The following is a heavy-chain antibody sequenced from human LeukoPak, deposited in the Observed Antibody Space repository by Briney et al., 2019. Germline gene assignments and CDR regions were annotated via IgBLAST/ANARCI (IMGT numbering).Heavy chain of an antibody. J-gene: IGHJ4*02. V-gene: IGHV4-59*01. D-gene: IGHD6-19*01. Sequence: PSETLSLTCTVSGGSNSSYYWSWIRQPPGKGLEWIGYIYYSGSTNYNPSLKSRVTISVDTSKNQFSLKLSSVTAADTAVYYCARVSRRYSSGWYPLYYFDYWGQGTLVTVSS. CDR2: IYYSGST. CDR3: ARVSRRYSSGWYPLYYFDY. CDR1: GGSNSSYY.